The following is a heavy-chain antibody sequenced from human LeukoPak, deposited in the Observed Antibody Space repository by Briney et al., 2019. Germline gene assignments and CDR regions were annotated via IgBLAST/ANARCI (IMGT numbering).Heavy chain of an antibody. D-gene: IGHD3-22*01. Sequence: GSLRLSCAASGFTFNDYGMSWVRQGPGKGLEWVSGINWNGGTTGYADSVRGRFTISRDNAKNSLYLQMNSLRAEDTALYYCARDKHYYDSSNYVWGQGTLVTVSS. CDR3: ARDKHYYDSSNYV. CDR1: GFTFNDYG. J-gene: IGHJ4*02. V-gene: IGHV3-20*04. CDR2: INWNGGTT.